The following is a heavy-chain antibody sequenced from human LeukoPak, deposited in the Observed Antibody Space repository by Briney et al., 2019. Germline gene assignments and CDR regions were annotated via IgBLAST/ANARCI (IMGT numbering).Heavy chain of an antibody. CDR3: ARAAPGYSSSWYHLDY. CDR1: GFTVSSNY. J-gene: IGHJ4*02. CDR2: IYSGGST. D-gene: IGHD6-13*01. V-gene: IGHV3-53*01. Sequence: GGSLRLSCAASGFTVSSNYMSWVRQAPGKGLEWVSVIYSGGSTYYADSVKGRFTISRDNSKNTLYLQMNSLRAEDTAVYYCARAAPGYSSSWYHLDYWAQGTLVTVSS.